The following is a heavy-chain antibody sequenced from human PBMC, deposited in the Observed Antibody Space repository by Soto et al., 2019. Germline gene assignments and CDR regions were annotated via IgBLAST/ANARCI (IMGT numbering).Heavy chain of an antibody. V-gene: IGHV4-28*01. Sequence: SETLSLTCAVSGYSISSSNWWGWIRQPPGEGLEWIGYIYYSGTTYYNPSLKSRVTMSVDTSKNQFSLKLTSVTAVDTAVYYCARREIQGPIDYWGQGTLVTVSS. CDR2: IYYSGTT. CDR3: ARREIQGPIDY. D-gene: IGHD1-26*01. CDR1: GYSISSSNW. J-gene: IGHJ4*02.